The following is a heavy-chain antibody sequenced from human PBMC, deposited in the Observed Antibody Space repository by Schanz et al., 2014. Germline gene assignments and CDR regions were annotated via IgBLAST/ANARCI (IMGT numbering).Heavy chain of an antibody. Sequence: VQLVESGGGLVKPGGSLRLSCAASGFTFSDYYMSWIRQAPGKGLEWISYISGTTTYTSYADSVKGRFTISRDNAKNALYLQMNSLRAEDTAVYYCAREQIVAAAGRVDYWGHGTLVTGSS. D-gene: IGHD6-13*01. CDR1: GFTFSDYY. V-gene: IGHV3-11*05. CDR2: ISGTTTYT. J-gene: IGHJ4*01. CDR3: AREQIVAAAGRVDY.